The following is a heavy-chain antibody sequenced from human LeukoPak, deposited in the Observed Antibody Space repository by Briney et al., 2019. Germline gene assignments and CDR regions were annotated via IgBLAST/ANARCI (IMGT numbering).Heavy chain of an antibody. J-gene: IGHJ4*02. V-gene: IGHV4-34*01. CDR2: INHSGST. Sequence: PSETLSLTCAVYGGSFSGYYWSWIRQPPGKGLEWIGEINHSGSTNYNPSLKSRVTISVDTSKNQFSLKLSSVTAADTAVYYCARGRGPYYGSGNAIDYWGQGTLVTVSS. CDR3: ARGRGPYYGSGNAIDY. CDR1: GGSFSGYY. D-gene: IGHD3-10*01.